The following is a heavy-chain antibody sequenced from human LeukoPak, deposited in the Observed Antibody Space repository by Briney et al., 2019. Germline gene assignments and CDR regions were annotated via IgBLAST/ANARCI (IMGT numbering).Heavy chain of an antibody. Sequence: PGGSLRLSCAASGFTFSSYWMSWVRQAPGKGVEWVANIKQDGSEKYYVDSVKGRFTISRDNAKNSLYLQMNSLRAEDTAVYYCARGDSSGWVYYFDYWGQGTLVTVSS. J-gene: IGHJ4*02. CDR1: GFTFSSYW. CDR2: IKQDGSEK. V-gene: IGHV3-7*01. CDR3: ARGDSSGWVYYFDY. D-gene: IGHD6-19*01.